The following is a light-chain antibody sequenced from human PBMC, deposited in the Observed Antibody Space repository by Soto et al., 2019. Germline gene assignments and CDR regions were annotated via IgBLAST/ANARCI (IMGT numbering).Light chain of an antibody. CDR2: LNSDGSH. CDR1: SGHSSDA. CDR3: QTWGTGLRV. V-gene: IGLV4-69*01. Sequence: QLVLTQSPSASASLGASVKLTCTLSSGHSSDAIAWHQQQPETGPRYLMKLNSDGSHSKGDGIPDRFSGSSSGAERYLTISCLQSDDEADYYCQTWGTGLRVFGGGTQLTVL. J-gene: IGLJ2*01.